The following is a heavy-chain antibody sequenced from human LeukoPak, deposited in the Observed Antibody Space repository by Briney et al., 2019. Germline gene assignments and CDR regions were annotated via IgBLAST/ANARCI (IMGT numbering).Heavy chain of an antibody. V-gene: IGHV4-31*03. CDR2: ICCSGST. D-gene: IGHD3-3*01. Sequence: PSQTLSLTCIVSGGSISSGGYYWSWIRQHPGKGLEWIGYICCSGSTYYNPSLKSRVTISVDTSKNQFSLKPNSVTAADTAVYYCARIEDYDFWSGYYTGGFDYWGQGTLVTVSS. CDR3: ARIEDYDFWSGYYTGGFDY. J-gene: IGHJ4*02. CDR1: GGSISSGGYY.